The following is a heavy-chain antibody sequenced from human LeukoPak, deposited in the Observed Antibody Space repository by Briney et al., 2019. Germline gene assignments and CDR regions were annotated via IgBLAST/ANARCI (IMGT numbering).Heavy chain of an antibody. J-gene: IGHJ4*02. D-gene: IGHD3-10*01. V-gene: IGHV3-21*01. CDR3: ARDYGSLWI. CDR2: ISSSSSYI. CDR1: GFTFSSYS. Sequence: PGGSLRLSCAASGFTFSSYSMNWVRQAPGKGLEWVSSISSSSSYIYYVDSVKGRFTISRDNAKNSLYLQMNSLRAEDTAVYYCARDYGSLWIWGQGTLVTVSS.